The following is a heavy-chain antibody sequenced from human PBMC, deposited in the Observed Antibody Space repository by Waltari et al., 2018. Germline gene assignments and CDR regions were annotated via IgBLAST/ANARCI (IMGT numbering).Heavy chain of an antibody. J-gene: IGHJ4*02. CDR1: GGSISSSSYY. Sequence: QLQLQESGPGLVKPSETLSLTCTVSGGSISSSSYYWGWIRQPPGKGLEWIGSIYYSGSTYYNPSLKSRVTISVDTSKNQFSLKLSSVTAADTAVYYCARLSDLWFGELLFDYWGQGTLVTVSS. D-gene: IGHD3-10*01. V-gene: IGHV4-39*01. CDR3: ARLSDLWFGELLFDY. CDR2: IYYSGST.